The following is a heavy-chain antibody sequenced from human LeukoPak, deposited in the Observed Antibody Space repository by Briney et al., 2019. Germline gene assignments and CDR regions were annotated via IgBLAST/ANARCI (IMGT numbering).Heavy chain of an antibody. CDR3: ARDIAAAGNNWFDP. CDR2: ISYDGSNK. D-gene: IGHD6-13*01. J-gene: IGHJ5*02. CDR1: GFTFSTYT. Sequence: GGSLRLSCAASGFTFSTYTMHWVRQAPGKGLEWVAVISYDGSNKYYADSMKGRFTISRDNLKNMLYVQMNSLRAEDTAVYYCARDIAAAGNNWFDPWGQGTLVTVSS. V-gene: IGHV3-30*01.